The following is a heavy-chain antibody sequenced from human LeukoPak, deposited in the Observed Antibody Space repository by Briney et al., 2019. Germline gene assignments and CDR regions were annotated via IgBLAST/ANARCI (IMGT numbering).Heavy chain of an antibody. Sequence: PGGSLRLSCAASGFTFSSYAMSWVRQAPGKGLEWVSSISSSSSYIYYADSVKGRFTISRDNAKNSLYLQMNSLRAEDTAVYCARSRGSGSYYGAYWGQGTLVTVSS. J-gene: IGHJ4*02. CDR3: ARSRGSGSYYGAY. D-gene: IGHD1-26*01. CDR2: ISSSSSYI. CDR1: GFTFSSYA. V-gene: IGHV3-21*01.